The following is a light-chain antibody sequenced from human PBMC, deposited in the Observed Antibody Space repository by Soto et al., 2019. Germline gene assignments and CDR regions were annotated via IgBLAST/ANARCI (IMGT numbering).Light chain of an antibody. V-gene: IGKV1-16*01. CDR1: QGISTY. CDR3: QQYYRYPWM. CDR2: SAS. Sequence: DIQMTQSPSSLSASIGDRVTITCRASQGISTYLGWYQQKPGKVPNSLIYSASNLQSGVPSRFGASGSGTEFTLTITDMQPDDFATYYCQQYYRYPWMFGQGTKVDIK. J-gene: IGKJ1*01.